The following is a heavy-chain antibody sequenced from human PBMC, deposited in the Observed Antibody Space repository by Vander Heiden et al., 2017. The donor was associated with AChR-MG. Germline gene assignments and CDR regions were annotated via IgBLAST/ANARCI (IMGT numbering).Heavy chain of an antibody. CDR3: AKDRALEMAYYFDY. CDR2: SSGSGGST. Sequence: EVQLLESGGGLVQPGGSLRLSCAASGFTFSSYAMSWVRQAPGKGREWVSASSGSGGSTYYADSVKGRFTISRDNSKNTLYLQMNSLRAEDTAVYYCAKDRALEMAYYFDYWGQGTLVTVSS. V-gene: IGHV3-23*01. J-gene: IGHJ4*02. CDR1: GFTFSSYA.